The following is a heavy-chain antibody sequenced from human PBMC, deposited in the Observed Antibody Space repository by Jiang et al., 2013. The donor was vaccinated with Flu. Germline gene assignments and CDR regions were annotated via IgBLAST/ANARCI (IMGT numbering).Heavy chain of an antibody. CDR1: FTFSSYA. D-gene: IGHD2-2*01. CDR2: ISGSGGST. Sequence: FTFSSYAMSWVRQAPGKGLEWVSAISGSGGSTYYADSVKGRFTISRDNSKNTLYLQMNSLRAEDTAVYYCAKEDYCSSTSCYAVIDYWGQGTLVTVSS. V-gene: IGHV3-23*01. J-gene: IGHJ4*02. CDR3: AKEDYCSSTSCYAVIDY.